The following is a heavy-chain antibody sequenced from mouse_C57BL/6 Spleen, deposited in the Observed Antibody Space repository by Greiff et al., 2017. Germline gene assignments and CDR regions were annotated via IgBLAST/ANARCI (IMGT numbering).Heavy chain of an antibody. CDR1: GFTFSSYA. J-gene: IGHJ2*01. CDR3: ARDKSSSHYFDY. D-gene: IGHD1-1*01. Sequence: EVKVVESGGGLVKPGGSLKLSCAASGFTFSSYAMSWVRQTPEKRLEWVATISDGGSYTYYPDNVKGRFTISRDNAKNNLYLQMSHLKSEDTAMYYCARDKSSSHYFDYWGQGTTLTVSS. V-gene: IGHV5-4*01. CDR2: ISDGGSYT.